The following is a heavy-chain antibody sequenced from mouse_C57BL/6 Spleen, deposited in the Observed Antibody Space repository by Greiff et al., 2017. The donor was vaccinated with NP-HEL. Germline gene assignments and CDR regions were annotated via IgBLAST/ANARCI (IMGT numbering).Heavy chain of an antibody. CDR3: ARGSYYSNLFAY. V-gene: IGHV5-9*01. D-gene: IGHD2-5*01. CDR1: GFTFSSYT. J-gene: IGHJ3*01. Sequence: EVKLEESGGGLVKPGGSLKLSCAASGFTFSSYTMSWVRQTPEKRLEWVATISGGGGNTYYPDSVKGRFTISRDNAKNTLYLQMSSLRSEDTALYYCARGSYYSNLFAYWGQGTLVTVSA. CDR2: ISGGGGNT.